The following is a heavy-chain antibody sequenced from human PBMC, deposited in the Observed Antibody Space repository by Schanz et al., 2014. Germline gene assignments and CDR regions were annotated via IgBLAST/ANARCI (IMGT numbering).Heavy chain of an antibody. CDR1: GFTFSSYG. D-gene: IGHD3-10*01. CDR3: ARDNYYGSGSCAY. J-gene: IGHJ4*02. Sequence: VQLVESGGGLVQPGGSLRLSCAASGFTFSSYGMHWVRQAPGKGLEWVANIKQDGSEKYYVDAVKGRFTISRDNAKNSMYLHMKSLRGEDTAVYYCARDNYYGSGSCAYWGQGTLXTVSS. CDR2: IKQDGSEK. V-gene: IGHV3-7*01.